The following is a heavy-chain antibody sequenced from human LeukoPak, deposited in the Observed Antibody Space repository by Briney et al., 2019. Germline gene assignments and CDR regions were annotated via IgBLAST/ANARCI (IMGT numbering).Heavy chain of an antibody. Sequence: QAPGQXLEWMGWINTNTGKPTYAQGFTGRFVFSLDTSVSTAYLQISSLKAEDTAVYYCARTRYCSGGSCYSDYWGQGTLVTVSS. CDR2: INTNTGKP. J-gene: IGHJ4*02. CDR3: ARTRYCSGGSCYSDY. D-gene: IGHD2-15*01. V-gene: IGHV7-4-1*02.